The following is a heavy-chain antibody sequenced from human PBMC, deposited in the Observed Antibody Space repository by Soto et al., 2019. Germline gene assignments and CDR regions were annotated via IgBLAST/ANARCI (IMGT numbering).Heavy chain of an antibody. D-gene: IGHD3-10*01. V-gene: IGHV3-15*07. CDR1: GFTLTNCW. CDR3: STGRQRHGSDY. Sequence: EVQLVESGGGLVKPGESLRLSCAASGFTLTNCWMTWVRQAPGKGLEWVGSIRSKADGGTTDYSAPVKGRFTISRDDSKDTLYLQMTSLKDEDTAVYYCSTGRQRHGSDYWGPGTLVTVSS. CDR2: IRSKADGGTT. J-gene: IGHJ4*02.